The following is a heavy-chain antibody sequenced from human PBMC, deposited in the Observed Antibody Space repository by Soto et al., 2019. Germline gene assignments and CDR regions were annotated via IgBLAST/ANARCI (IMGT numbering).Heavy chain of an antibody. J-gene: IGHJ4*02. V-gene: IGHV4-4*02. CDR3: SRYNAASGTYYFDD. CDR2: INHRGSA. D-gene: IGHD6-13*01. Sequence: PSETLSLTCAASGASVSSTYWWSWVRQPPGKGPEWIGEINHRGSANYNPSLKSRVTMSLDISKSQFSLRLTSVTAADTAVYFCSRYNAASGTYYFDDWGRGALVTVSS. CDR1: GASVSSTYW.